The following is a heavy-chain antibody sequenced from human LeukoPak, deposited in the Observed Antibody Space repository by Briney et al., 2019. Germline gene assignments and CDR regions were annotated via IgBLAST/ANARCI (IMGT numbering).Heavy chain of an antibody. V-gene: IGHV4-59*12. CDR2: IYYTGST. CDR1: GGSISSYY. Sequence: PSETLSLTCTVFGGSISSYYWSWIRQPPGKGLEWIGYIYYTGSTNYNPSLKSRVSISKDTSKNQFSLKLSSVTAADTAVYYCAREPTLLRYFDWTYYFDYWGQGTLVTVSS. J-gene: IGHJ4*02. CDR3: AREPTLLRYFDWTYYFDY. D-gene: IGHD3-9*01.